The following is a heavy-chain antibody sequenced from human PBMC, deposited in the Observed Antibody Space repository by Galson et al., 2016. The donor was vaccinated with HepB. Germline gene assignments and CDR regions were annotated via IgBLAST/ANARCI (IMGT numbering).Heavy chain of an antibody. CDR2: ASYDGTTK. J-gene: IGHJ6*02. CDR1: EFPFSNYA. Sequence: SLRLSCAASEFPFSNYAIHWVRQAPGKGLEWVAVASYDGTTKYYADSVKGRLTISRDNSKNTVSLQMSSLRPEDTAVYYCARDRGNSGMDVWGQGTTVIVSS. V-gene: IGHV3-30*04. CDR3: ARDRGNSGMDV. D-gene: IGHD4-23*01.